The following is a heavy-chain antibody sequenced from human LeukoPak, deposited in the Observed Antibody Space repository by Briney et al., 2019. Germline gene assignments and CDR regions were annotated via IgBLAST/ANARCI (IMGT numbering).Heavy chain of an antibody. CDR1: GFTFSSYS. CDR2: IISSSSYI. J-gene: IGHJ3*01. CDR3: ASPVGVRV. D-gene: IGHD3-10*01. Sequence: GGSLRLSCAASGFTFSSYSMNWVRQAPGNVLEWVSSIISSSSYIYYADSVKGRFTISRDNAKTSLYLQMNGLRAEDTAVYYCASPVGVRVWGQGRMVTVYS. V-gene: IGHV3-21*01.